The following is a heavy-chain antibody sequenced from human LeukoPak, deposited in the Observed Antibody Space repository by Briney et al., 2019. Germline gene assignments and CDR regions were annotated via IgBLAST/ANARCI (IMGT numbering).Heavy chain of an antibody. D-gene: IGHD3-22*01. CDR1: GGPFSGYY. J-gene: IGHJ4*02. CDR2: INHSGST. V-gene: IGHV4-34*01. Sequence: ASETLSLTCAVYGGPFSGYYWSWIRQPPGKGLEWIGEINHSGSTNYNPSLKSRVTISVDTSKNQFSLKLSSVTAADAAMYYCARLYYDSSGQYYFDYWGQGTLVTVSS. CDR3: ARLYYDSSGQYYFDY.